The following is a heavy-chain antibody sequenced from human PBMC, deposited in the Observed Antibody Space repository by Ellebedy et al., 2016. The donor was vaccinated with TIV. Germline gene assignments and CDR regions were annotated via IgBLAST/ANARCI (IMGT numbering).Heavy chain of an antibody. CDR2: IYYSGST. J-gene: IGHJ6*02. CDR1: GGSISSYY. CDR3: ARGGGYDFWSGYYHYGMDV. V-gene: IGHV4-59*01. D-gene: IGHD3-3*01. Sequence: SETLSLTCAVSGGSISSYYWSWIRQPPGKGLEWIGYIYYSGSTNYNPSLKSRVTISVDTSKNQFSLKLSSVTAADTAVYYCARGGGYDFWSGYYHYGMDVWGQGTTVTVSS.